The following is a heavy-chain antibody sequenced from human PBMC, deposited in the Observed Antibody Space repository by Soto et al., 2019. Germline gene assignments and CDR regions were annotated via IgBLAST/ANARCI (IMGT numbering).Heavy chain of an antibody. Sequence: EVQLVESGGGLVQPGGSLRLSCAGSGFTFSNYWMHWVRQAPGKGLEWVSRIDHDGPTDYADSGTGRFTISSDNAENTRSLQMNSLSPEVTDVYYCVRDSHGDYWGQGTLVTVSS. J-gene: IGHJ4*02. CDR3: VRDSHGDY. CDR2: IDHDGPT. CDR1: GFTFSNYW. V-gene: IGHV3-74*01.